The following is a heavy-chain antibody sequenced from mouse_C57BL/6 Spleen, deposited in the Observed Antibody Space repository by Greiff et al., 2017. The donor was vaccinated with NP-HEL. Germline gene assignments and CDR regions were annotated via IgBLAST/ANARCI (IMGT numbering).Heavy chain of an antibody. V-gene: IGHV1-80*01. CDR1: GYAFSSYW. D-gene: IGHD2-14*01. Sequence: QVQLQQSGAELVKPGASVKISCKASGYAFSSYWVNWVKQRPGKGLEWIGQIYPGDGDTNYNGKFKGKATLTADKSSSTAYMQLSSLTSEDSAVYFCARYYRDYYAMDYWGQGTSVTVSS. J-gene: IGHJ4*01. CDR2: IYPGDGDT. CDR3: ARYYRDYYAMDY.